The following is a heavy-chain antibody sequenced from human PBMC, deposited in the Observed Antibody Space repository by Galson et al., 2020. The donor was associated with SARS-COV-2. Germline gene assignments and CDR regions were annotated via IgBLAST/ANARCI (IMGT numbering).Heavy chain of an antibody. CDR1: GVSISSYY. CDR2: IYYSGST. Sequence: SETLSLTCTVSGVSISSYYWSWIRQPPGKGLEWIGYIYYSGSTNYNPSLKSRVTISVDTSKNQFSLKLSSGTAADTAVYYCARESYDSSGYYLAYFDYWGQGTLVTVSS. V-gene: IGHV4-59*01. CDR3: ARESYDSSGYYLAYFDY. D-gene: IGHD3-22*01. J-gene: IGHJ4*02.